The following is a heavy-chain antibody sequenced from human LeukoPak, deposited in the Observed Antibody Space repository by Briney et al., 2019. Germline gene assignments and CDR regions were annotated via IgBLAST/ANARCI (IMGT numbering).Heavy chain of an antibody. CDR2: INPNSGDT. J-gene: IGHJ4*02. V-gene: IGHV1-2*02. CDR3: ARATSLLWFGSIHF. Sequence: GASVKVSCKASGYIFTGYYIHWVRQAPGQGLEWMGWINPNSGDTKYAQKFQGRVTMTRDTSITTAYMELSRLRSDDTAMYYCARATSLLWFGSIHFWGQGTLVTASS. D-gene: IGHD3-10*01. CDR1: GYIFTGYY.